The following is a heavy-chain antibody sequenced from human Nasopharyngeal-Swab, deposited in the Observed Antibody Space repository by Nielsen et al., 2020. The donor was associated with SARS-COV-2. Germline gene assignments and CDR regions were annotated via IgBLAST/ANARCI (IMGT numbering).Heavy chain of an antibody. CDR1: GASIRSYY. CDR2: IFHSGST. Sequence: SETLSLTCTVSGASIRSYYWSWIRQPPGKGLEWIGYIFHSGSTNYNTSLKSRVTISVDTSKSQFSLKLSSVTAADTAVYYCARYGSGNKFGYWGQGTLVTVSS. J-gene: IGHJ4*02. V-gene: IGHV4-59*01. D-gene: IGHD3-10*01. CDR3: ARYGSGNKFGY.